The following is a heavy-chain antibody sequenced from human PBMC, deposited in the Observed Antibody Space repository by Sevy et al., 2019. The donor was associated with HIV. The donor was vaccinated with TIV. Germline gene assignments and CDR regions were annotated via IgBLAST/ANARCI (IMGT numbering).Heavy chain of an antibody. CDR1: GGSITSLY. Sequence: SETLSLTCAVSGGSITSLYWNWIRQPPGKGLEWIANIYYNGHIDYNPSLKSRVTLSLDTSKNQFSLRLSSVTAADTAMYYCAGENAWGRGYSWGQGTLVTVSS. V-gene: IGHV4-59*08. CDR2: IYYNGHI. D-gene: IGHD1-26*01. CDR3: AGENAWGRGYS. J-gene: IGHJ4*02.